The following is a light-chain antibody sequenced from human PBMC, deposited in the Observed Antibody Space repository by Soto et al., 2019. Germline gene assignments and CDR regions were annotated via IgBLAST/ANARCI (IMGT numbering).Light chain of an antibody. Sequence: QSVLAQPASLSCIPGQSITISCTGTSSDVGSYNLVSWYQQHPDKAPKLIIYDNYKRPSGVSNRFSGSKSGSTASLTISGLQAEDEADYYCCSDAGSRTYVFGAGTKVTVL. CDR1: SSDVGSYNL. V-gene: IGLV2-23*01. CDR3: CSDAGSRTYV. CDR2: DNY. J-gene: IGLJ1*01.